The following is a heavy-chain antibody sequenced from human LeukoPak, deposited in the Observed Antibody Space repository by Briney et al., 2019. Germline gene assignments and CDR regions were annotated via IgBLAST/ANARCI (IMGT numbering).Heavy chain of an antibody. D-gene: IGHD5-18*01. V-gene: IGHV4-34*01. CDR3: AREGVDTAMVDAFDI. J-gene: IGHJ3*02. CDR2: INHSGST. CDR1: GGSFSGYY. Sequence: SETLSLTCAAYGGSFSGYYWSWIRQPPGKGLEWIGEINHSGSTNYNPSLKSRVTISVDTSKNQFSLKLSSVTAADTAVYYCAREGVDTAMVDAFDIWGQGTMVTVSS.